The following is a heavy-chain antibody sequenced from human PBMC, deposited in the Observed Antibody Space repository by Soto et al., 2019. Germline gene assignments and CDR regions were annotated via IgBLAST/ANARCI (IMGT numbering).Heavy chain of an antibody. CDR3: ATRRFSSTEFSP. CDR1: AFIFSTYW. CDR2: IYPADSRT. J-gene: IGHJ5*02. D-gene: IGHD3-10*01. Sequence: GESLKISCQGSAFIFSTYWIGWVRQMPGQGLEWLGVIYPADSRTRYSPPFQGQVTISADKSISTAYLQWNSLKASDTAIYYCATRRFSSTEFSPWGQGTLVTVSS. V-gene: IGHV5-51*01.